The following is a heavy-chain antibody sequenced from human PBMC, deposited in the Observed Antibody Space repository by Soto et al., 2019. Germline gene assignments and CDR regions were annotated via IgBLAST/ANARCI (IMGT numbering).Heavy chain of an antibody. V-gene: IGHV3-9*01. J-gene: IGHJ3*02. CDR3: AKGQYYDILTGHDAFDI. D-gene: IGHD3-9*01. CDR1: GFTFDDYA. CDR2: ISWNSGSI. Sequence: EVQLVESGGGLVQPGRSLRLSCAASGFTFDDYAMHWVRQAPGKGLEGVSGISWNSGSIGYADSVKGRFTISRDNAKNSLYLQMNSLRAEDTALYYCAKGQYYDILTGHDAFDIWGQGTMVTVSS.